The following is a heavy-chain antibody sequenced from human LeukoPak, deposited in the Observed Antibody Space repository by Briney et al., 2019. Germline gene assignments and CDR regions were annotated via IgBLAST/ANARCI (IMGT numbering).Heavy chain of an antibody. J-gene: IGHJ5*02. D-gene: IGHD2-2*01. V-gene: IGHV4-34*01. CDR3: ARHKYDIVVVPTSPNWFDP. CDR2: INHSGST. Sequence: SETLSLTCAVYGGSFSGYYWSWIRQPPGKGLEWIGEINHSGSTNYNPSLKSRVTISVDTSKNQFSLKLSSVTAADTAVYYCARHKYDIVVVPTSPNWFDPWGQGTLVTVSS. CDR1: GGSFSGYY.